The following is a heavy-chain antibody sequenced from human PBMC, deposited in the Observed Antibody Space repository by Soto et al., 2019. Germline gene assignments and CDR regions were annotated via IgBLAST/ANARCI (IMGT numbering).Heavy chain of an antibody. CDR1: GDSVRRSGYS. V-gene: IGHV4-30-2*01. CDR3: ASHYSDYEYYEY. D-gene: IGHD4-17*01. Sequence: QLQLQESGSGLVKPSQTLSLTGAVSGDSVRRSGYSWSWIRQPPGKGLEWIGYIFHTGSTYYNLSLRGRATISVDRSKNQFSLKLSSVTAADTAVYYCASHYSDYEYYEYWGQGTQVTVSS. CDR2: IFHTGST. J-gene: IGHJ4*02.